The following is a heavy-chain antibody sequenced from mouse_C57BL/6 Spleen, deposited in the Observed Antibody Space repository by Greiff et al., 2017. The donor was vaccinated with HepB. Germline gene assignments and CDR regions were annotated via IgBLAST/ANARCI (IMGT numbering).Heavy chain of an antibody. CDR1: GFTFSDYG. Sequence: EVQLQESGGGLVKPGGSLKLSCAASGFTFSDYGMHWVRQAPEKGLEWVAYISSGSSTIYYADTVKGRFTISRDNAKNTLFLQMTSLRSEDTSMYYCARDGSSYSDYWGQGTTLTVSS. J-gene: IGHJ2*01. CDR2: ISSGSSTI. D-gene: IGHD1-1*01. CDR3: ARDGSSYSDY. V-gene: IGHV5-17*01.